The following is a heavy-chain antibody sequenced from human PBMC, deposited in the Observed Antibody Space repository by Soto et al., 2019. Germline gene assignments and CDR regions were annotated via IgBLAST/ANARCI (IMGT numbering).Heavy chain of an antibody. CDR2: INSDGSST. J-gene: IGHJ4*02. Sequence: GGSLRLSCAASGFTFSSYWMHWVRQAPGKGLVWVSRINSDGSSTSYADSVKGRFTISRDNAKNTLYLQMNSLRAEDTAVYYCARVYPPLPYYPELPFDYWGQGTLVTVSS. D-gene: IGHD3-16*01. CDR3: ARVYPPLPYYPELPFDY. CDR1: GFTFSSYW. V-gene: IGHV3-74*01.